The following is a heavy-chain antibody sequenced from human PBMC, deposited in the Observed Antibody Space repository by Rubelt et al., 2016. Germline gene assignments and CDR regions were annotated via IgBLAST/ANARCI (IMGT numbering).Heavy chain of an antibody. Sequence: QVQLQQWGAGLLKPSETLSLTCAVYGGTFSGYLWSWIRQPPGKGLEWIGEINHGGSTNYNPSLKSRVTISVDTSKNQFSLKLSSVTAADTAVYYCGNYYYDSSGYYFGYFQHWGQGTLVTVSS. CDR1: GGTFSGYL. J-gene: IGHJ1*01. D-gene: IGHD3-22*01. V-gene: IGHV4-34*08. CDR3: GNYYYDSSGYYFGYFQH. CDR2: INHGGST.